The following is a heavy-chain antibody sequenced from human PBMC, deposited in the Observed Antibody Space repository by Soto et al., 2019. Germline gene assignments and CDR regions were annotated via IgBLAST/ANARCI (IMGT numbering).Heavy chain of an antibody. CDR1: GFSLSTSGVG. D-gene: IGHD5-18*01. V-gene: IGHV2-5*01. J-gene: IGHJ4*02. Sequence: GSGPTLVNPTQTLTLTCTFSGFSLSTSGVGVGWIRQPPGKALEWLALIYWNDDKRYSPSLKSRLTITKDTSKNQVVLTMTNVEPVDTATYFCSRAVGGFTYGYPDYWGQGTLVTVSS. CDR3: SRAVGGFTYGYPDY. CDR2: IYWNDDK.